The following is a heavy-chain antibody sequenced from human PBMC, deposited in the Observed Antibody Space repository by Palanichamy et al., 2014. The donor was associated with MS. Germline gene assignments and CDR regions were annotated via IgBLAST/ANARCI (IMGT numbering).Heavy chain of an antibody. D-gene: IGHD3-3*01. J-gene: IGHJ3*01. CDR3: ASGLYDLWSGISALHF. CDR1: GASVSSDNYY. Sequence: QVQLQESGPGLVKPSETLSLTCTVAGASVSSDNYYWSWIRQSPGKGLEWMGYFYKSGSTKFHPALKTRLTISMDTSDNQIFLKLTSVTAADTAVYYCASGLYDLWSGISALHFWGQGSVVTVSS. V-gene: IGHV4-61*01. CDR2: FYKSGST.